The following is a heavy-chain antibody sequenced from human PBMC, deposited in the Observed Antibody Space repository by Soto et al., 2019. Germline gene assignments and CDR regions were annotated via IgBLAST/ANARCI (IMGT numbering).Heavy chain of an antibody. Sequence: QVQLVQSGAEVKKPGASVKVSCKASGYTFASYAISWMRQAPGQGLEWMGWISAYNGNTNYAQKLQGRVTMTTDTSTSTAYVELRSLRSDDPAVYYCASDPPPPDYWGQGTLVTVSS. CDR1: GYTFASYA. CDR3: ASDPPPPDY. CDR2: ISAYNGNT. V-gene: IGHV1-18*01. J-gene: IGHJ4*02.